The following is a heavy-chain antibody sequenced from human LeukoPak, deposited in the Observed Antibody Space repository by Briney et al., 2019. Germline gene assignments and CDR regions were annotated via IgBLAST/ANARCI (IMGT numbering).Heavy chain of an antibody. V-gene: IGHV3-64*01. CDR2: ISSAGDST. Sequence: GGSLRLSCAASGFTFSRYGMHWVRQAPGKGLEYVSSISSAGDSTYYANSVKGRFTISRDNSKNTLYLQMGNLRAEHMAVLYCVRKRLDRTETFCDFWGQGTLVTVSS. CDR3: VRKRLDRTETFCDF. D-gene: IGHD3/OR15-3a*01. J-gene: IGHJ4*02. CDR1: GFTFSRYG.